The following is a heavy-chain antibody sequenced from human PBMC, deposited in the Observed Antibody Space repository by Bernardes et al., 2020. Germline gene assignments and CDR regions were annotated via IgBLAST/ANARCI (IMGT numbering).Heavy chain of an antibody. CDR2: INHSGST. V-gene: IGHV4-34*01. CDR3: ARGPTLRRDLTTVTTFDS. CDR1: GGSFSGYY. D-gene: IGHD4-17*01. J-gene: IGHJ4*02. Sequence: TLSLTCAVYGGSFSGYYWSWIRQPPGKGLEWIGEINHSGSTNYNPSLKSRVTISVDTSKNQFSLKLSSVTAADTAVYYCARGPTLRRDLTTVTTFDSWGQGTLVTVSS.